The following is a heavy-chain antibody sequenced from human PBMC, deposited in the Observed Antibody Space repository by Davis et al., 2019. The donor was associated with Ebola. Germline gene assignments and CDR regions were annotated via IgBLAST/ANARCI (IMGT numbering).Heavy chain of an antibody. V-gene: IGHV4-4*02. CDR2: VNHIGIT. CDR3: ARSPAVRSWFDP. Sequence: PSETLSLTCAVSGGSISSSNWWSWVRQPPGKGLEWIGDVNHIGITNYNPSLKSRVSISLDTSKNQFSLKVNSVTAADTAIYYCARSPAVRSWFDPWGQGTLVTVSS. D-gene: IGHD6-6*01. J-gene: IGHJ5*02. CDR1: GGSISSSNW.